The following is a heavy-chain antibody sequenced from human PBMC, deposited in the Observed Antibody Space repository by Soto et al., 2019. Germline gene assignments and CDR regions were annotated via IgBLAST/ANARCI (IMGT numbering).Heavy chain of an antibody. Sequence: PSETLSLTCTVSGGSISSSSYYWGWIRQPPGKGLEWIGSIYYSGSTYYNPSLKSRVTIPVDTSKNQFSLKLSSVTAADTAVYYWARHETTTFSDFDYWGQGTLVTVSS. CDR2: IYYSGST. J-gene: IGHJ4*02. V-gene: IGHV4-39*01. CDR3: ARHETTTFSDFDY. D-gene: IGHD3-16*01. CDR1: GGSISSSSYY.